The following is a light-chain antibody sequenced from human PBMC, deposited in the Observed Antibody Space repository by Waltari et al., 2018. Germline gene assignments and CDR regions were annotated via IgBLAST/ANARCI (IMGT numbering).Light chain of an antibody. Sequence: EIVLTQSPGTLSVSLGERVTVSCRASQSITGSWLTWYHHKPGQAPRLLIYGASNRAPGIPDRCSGSGSGTDSTLTISRLGPEDPAIYYCQQYDGSVVTFGAGTNVDIK. J-gene: IGKJ4*01. CDR1: QSITGSW. V-gene: IGKV3-20*01. CDR2: GAS. CDR3: QQYDGSVVT.